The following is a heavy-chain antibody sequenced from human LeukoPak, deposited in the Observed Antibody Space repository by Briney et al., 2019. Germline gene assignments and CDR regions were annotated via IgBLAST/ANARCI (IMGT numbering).Heavy chain of an antibody. CDR2: INPNSGGT. CDR1: GYTFTGYY. J-gene: IGHJ3*02. CDR3: AGDRGYSYADAFDI. D-gene: IGHD5-18*01. V-gene: IGHV1-2*02. Sequence: ASVKVSCKASGYTFTGYYMHWVRQAPGQGLEWMGWINPNSGGTNYAQKFQGRVTMTRDTSISTAYMELSRLRSDDTAVYYCAGDRGYSYADAFDIWGQGTMVTVSS.